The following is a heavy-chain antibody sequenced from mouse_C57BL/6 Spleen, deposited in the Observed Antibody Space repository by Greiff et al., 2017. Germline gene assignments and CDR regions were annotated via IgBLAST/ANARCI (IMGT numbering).Heavy chain of an antibody. Sequence: QVQLQQPGAELVMPGASVKLSCKASGYTFTSYWMHWVKQRPGQGLEWIGEIDPSDSYTNYNQKIKGKSTLTVDKSSSTAYMQLSSLTSEDSAVYYCARSPFTTVVAPYFDYWGQGTTLTVSS. V-gene: IGHV1-69*01. D-gene: IGHD1-1*01. CDR1: GYTFTSYW. CDR3: ARSPFTTVVAPYFDY. CDR2: IDPSDSYT. J-gene: IGHJ2*01.